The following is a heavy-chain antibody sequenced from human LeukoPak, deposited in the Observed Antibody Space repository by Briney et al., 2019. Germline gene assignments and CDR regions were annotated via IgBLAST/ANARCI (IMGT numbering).Heavy chain of an antibody. CDR1: GFTFSGFS. CDR2: IKQDGSER. J-gene: IGHJ4*02. CDR3: ARAGSHWHYVY. D-gene: IGHD3-10*01. Sequence: PGGSLRLSCAASGFTFSGFSMSWVRQSPTKGLEWVANIKQDGSERYYVDSVKGRFTLSRDNAKNSLSLQMNNLRVEDTAVYYCARAGSHWHYVYWGQGTVVTVSS. V-gene: IGHV3-7*01.